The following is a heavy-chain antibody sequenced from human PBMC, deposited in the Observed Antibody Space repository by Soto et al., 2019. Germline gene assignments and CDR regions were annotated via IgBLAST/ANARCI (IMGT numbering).Heavy chain of an antibody. Sequence: QVQLVQSGAEVKKPGASVKVSCKASGYTFTSYAMHWVRQAPGQRLEWMGWINAGNGNTKYSQKFKGRVTITRDTSASTAYMELSSLRSEDTAVYYCAREYCSGGSCYTVFDYWGQGTLVTVSS. CDR3: AREYCSGGSCYTVFDY. CDR1: GYTFTSYA. V-gene: IGHV1-3*01. CDR2: INAGNGNT. D-gene: IGHD2-15*01. J-gene: IGHJ4*02.